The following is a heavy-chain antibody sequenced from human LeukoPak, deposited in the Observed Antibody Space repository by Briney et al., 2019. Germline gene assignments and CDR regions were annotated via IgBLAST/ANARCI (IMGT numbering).Heavy chain of an antibody. V-gene: IGHV3-7*01. CDR1: GFTFSIYW. J-gene: IGHJ4*02. CDR3: ARDGSY. Sequence: GGSLRLSCAASGFTFSIYWMSWVRQAPGKGPEWVANIKQDGTEKYYVDSVKGRFTISRDNAKNSLYLQMDSLRVEDTAVYYCARDGSYWGQGTLVTVS. CDR2: IKQDGTEK.